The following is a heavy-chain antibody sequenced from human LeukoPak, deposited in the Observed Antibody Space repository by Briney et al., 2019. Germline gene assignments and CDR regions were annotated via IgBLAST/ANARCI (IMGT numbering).Heavy chain of an antibody. J-gene: IGHJ4*02. CDR2: INTDGSST. CDR1: GFTFSSFW. CDR3: ARVRGYDTSDYDY. V-gene: IGHV3-74*01. Sequence: GGSLRLSCAASGFTFSSFWMHWVRQAPGKGLVWVSRINTDGSSTTYADSVKGRFTISRDNAKNTLYLQMNSLRVEDTALYYCARVRGYDTSDYDYWGQGTLVTVSS. D-gene: IGHD3-22*01.